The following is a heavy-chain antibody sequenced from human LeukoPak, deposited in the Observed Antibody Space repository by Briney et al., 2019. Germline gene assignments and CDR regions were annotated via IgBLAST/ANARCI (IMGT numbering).Heavy chain of an antibody. V-gene: IGHV4-59*01. D-gene: IGHD5-24*01. CDR2: IYYSGST. J-gene: IGHJ4*02. CDR1: GGSISSYY. CDR3: AREDGYKIFDY. Sequence: PSETLSLTCTVSGGSISSYYWSWIRQPPGKGLEWIGYIYYSGSTNYNPSLESRVTISVDTSKNQFSLKLSSVTAADTAVYYCAREDGYKIFDYWGQGTLVTVSS.